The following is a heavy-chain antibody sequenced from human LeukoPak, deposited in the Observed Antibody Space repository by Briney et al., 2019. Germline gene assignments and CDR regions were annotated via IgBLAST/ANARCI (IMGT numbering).Heavy chain of an antibody. Sequence: IPSETLSLTCTVSGGSISSSSYYWGWIRQPPGKGLEWIGSIFYSGITYYNPSLKSRVTIFVDTSKNQFSLKLTSVTAADTAVYYCARQSLFTGSSGWPDAFDIWGQGTMVTVSS. CDR2: IFYSGIT. V-gene: IGHV4-39*01. D-gene: IGHD6-19*01. CDR3: ARQSLFTGSSGWPDAFDI. CDR1: GGSISSSSYY. J-gene: IGHJ3*02.